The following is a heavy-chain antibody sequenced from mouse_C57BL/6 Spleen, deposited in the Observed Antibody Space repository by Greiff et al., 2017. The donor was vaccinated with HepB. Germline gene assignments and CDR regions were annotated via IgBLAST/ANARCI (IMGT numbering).Heavy chain of an antibody. J-gene: IGHJ3*01. V-gene: IGHV3-6*01. D-gene: IGHD2-10*01. CDR2: ISYDGSN. Sequence: EVQLQESGPGLVKPSQSLSLTCSVTGYSITSGYYWNWIRQFPGNKLEWMGYISYDGSNNYNPSLKNRISITRDTSKNQFFLKLNSVTTEDTATYYCARDSSYYGIPLAYWGQGTLVTVSA. CDR1: GYSITSGYY. CDR3: ARDSSYYGIPLAY.